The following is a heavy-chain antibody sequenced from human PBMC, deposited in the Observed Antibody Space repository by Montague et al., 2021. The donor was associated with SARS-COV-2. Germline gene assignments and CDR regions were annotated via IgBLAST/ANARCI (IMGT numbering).Heavy chain of an antibody. Sequence: SETLSLTCAVSGGSISHYYWSWIRQPPGKGLEWIGYIYSGGGTNYNPSLKSRVTLPLDAAKNHFSLRLSSVTAADTAVYYCARRTDILTGYYDYWGQGTLVTVSS. D-gene: IGHD3-9*01. J-gene: IGHJ4*02. CDR2: IYSGGGT. CDR3: ARRTDILTGYYDY. V-gene: IGHV4-59*01. CDR1: GGSISHYY.